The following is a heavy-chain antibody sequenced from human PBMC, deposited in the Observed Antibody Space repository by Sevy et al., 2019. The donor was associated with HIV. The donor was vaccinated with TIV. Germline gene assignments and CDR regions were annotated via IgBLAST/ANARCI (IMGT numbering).Heavy chain of an antibody. CDR3: AREVGGFNWRPYYFDS. CDR2: IKQDQSEK. Sequence: GGSLRLSCETSGFILTDYSMSWVRQIPGKGLEWVATIKQDQSEKYYVDSVKGRFAISRDSAKKSVSLQMNGLRAEDTALYFCAREVGGFNWRPYYFDSWGQGSLVTVSS. V-gene: IGHV3-7*01. J-gene: IGHJ4*02. D-gene: IGHD3-3*01. CDR1: GFILTDYS.